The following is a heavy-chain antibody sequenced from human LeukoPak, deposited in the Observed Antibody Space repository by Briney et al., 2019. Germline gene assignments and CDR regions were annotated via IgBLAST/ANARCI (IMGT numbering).Heavy chain of an antibody. CDR2: IAYDGSRA. Sequence: PVGSLRLSCAGSGFTFAGYGMHWFRQTPGKGLEWVAVIAYDGSRAFYADSVKGRFTISRDNSKNTMSVQMDDLRAEDTAVYYCTRYNNDHFDYWGQGSLVTVSS. D-gene: IGHD1-14*01. CDR1: GFTFAGYG. J-gene: IGHJ4*02. V-gene: IGHV3-33*01. CDR3: TRYNNDHFDY.